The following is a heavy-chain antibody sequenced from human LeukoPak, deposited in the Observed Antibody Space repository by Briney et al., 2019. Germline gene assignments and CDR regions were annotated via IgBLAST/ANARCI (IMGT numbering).Heavy chain of an antibody. J-gene: IGHJ4*02. Sequence: PGGSLRLSCAASGFTFSDYYMSWIRQAPGKGLEWVSAISGSGGSTYYADSVKGRFTISRDNSKNTLYLQMNSLRAEDTAVYYCAKNSVGYCSSTSCPFYFDYWGQGTLVTVSS. CDR1: GFTFSDYY. V-gene: IGHV3-23*01. CDR2: ISGSGGST. D-gene: IGHD2-2*01. CDR3: AKNSVGYCSSTSCPFYFDY.